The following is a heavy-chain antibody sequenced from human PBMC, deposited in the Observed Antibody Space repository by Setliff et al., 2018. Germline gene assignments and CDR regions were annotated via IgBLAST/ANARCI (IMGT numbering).Heavy chain of an antibody. CDR1: GYSINSGYI. CDR3: ARDLGHGGDSDY. Sequence: SETLSLTCTVSGYSINSGYIWGWIRQPPGKGLEWVGNIGHTGSINYNPSLKSRLTISRDTSKNQVSLKLNSVTATDTAVYYCARDLGHGGDSDYWGQGTLVTVSS. J-gene: IGHJ4*02. V-gene: IGHV4-38-2*02. CDR2: IGHTGSI. D-gene: IGHD2-21*02.